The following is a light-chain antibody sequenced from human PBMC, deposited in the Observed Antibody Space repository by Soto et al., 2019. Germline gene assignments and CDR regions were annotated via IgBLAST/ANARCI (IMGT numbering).Light chain of an antibody. J-gene: IGLJ1*01. Sequence: QSVLAQPASVSGSPGQSLTITCTGTSSDVGSYNLVSWYHQHPGKAPKLMIYEVSKRPSGVSNRFSGSKSGNTASLTISGLQAENEADYYCCSYAGSSTPYVFGPGTKFTVL. CDR3: CSYAGSSTPYV. V-gene: IGLV2-23*02. CDR1: SSDVGSYNL. CDR2: EVS.